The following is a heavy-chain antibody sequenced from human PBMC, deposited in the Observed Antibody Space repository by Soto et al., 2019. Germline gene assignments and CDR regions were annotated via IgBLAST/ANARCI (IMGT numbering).Heavy chain of an antibody. CDR2: ISSSTSYV. CDR1: GFTFSRYG. D-gene: IGHD2-2*01. CDR3: ARDPSEGRVGNWFES. J-gene: IGHJ5*01. V-gene: IGHV3-21*02. Sequence: EVQLVESGGGLVKPGGSLRLSCAASGFTFSRYGMNWLRQAPGKGLEWVASISSSTSYVYYADSVKGRFSTSRDSAKNILYLEMYGLRTEDTAVYYCARDPSEGRVGNWFESWGQGTLVTVSS.